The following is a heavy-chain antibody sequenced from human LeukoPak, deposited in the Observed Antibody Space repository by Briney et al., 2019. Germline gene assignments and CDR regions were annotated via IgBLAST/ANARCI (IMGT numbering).Heavy chain of an antibody. V-gene: IGHV3-7*01. CDR3: ARAYNKAFDY. CDR1: GFALSSYW. D-gene: IGHD1-14*01. Sequence: GGSLRLSCAASGFALSSYWMTWVRQAPGKGLEWVAKIKQDGSEKYYVDSVKGRFTISRDNAKSSLYLQMNSLRAEDTAVYYCARAYNKAFDYWGQGTLVTVSS. CDR2: IKQDGSEK. J-gene: IGHJ4*02.